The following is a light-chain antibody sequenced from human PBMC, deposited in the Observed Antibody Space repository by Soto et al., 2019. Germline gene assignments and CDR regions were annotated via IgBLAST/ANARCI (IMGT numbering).Light chain of an antibody. V-gene: IGKV2-28*01. CDR3: MQALQTLRWT. J-gene: IGKJ1*01. CDR1: HSLLQSNGYNY. Sequence: IVMTQSTLSLPVTPGEPASISCRSSHSLLQSNGYNYLDWYVQKPGQSPQLLIYLGSNRASGVPDRFSGSGSGTDFTLKISRVEAEDVGVYYCMQALQTLRWTFGQGTNVDIK. CDR2: LGS.